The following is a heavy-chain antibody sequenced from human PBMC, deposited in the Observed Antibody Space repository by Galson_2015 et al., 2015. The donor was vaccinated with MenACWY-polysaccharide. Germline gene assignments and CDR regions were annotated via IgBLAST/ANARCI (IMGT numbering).Heavy chain of an antibody. D-gene: IGHD6-13*01. CDR3: AKGRAAAKDSLDV. V-gene: IGHV3-23*01. Sequence: SLRLSCAASGFTFSSYAMSWVRQAPGKGLEWVSAISGSGGSTYYADSVKGRFTISRDNSKNTLYLQMNSLRAEDTAVYYCAKGRAAAKDSLDVWGQGTTVTVSS. CDR1: GFTFSSYA. J-gene: IGHJ6*02. CDR2: ISGSGGST.